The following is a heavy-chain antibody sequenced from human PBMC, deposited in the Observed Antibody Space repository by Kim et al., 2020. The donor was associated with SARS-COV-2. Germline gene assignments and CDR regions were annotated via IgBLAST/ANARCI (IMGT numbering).Heavy chain of an antibody. CDR3: ARGGGSSSWYGFYYFDY. J-gene: IGHJ4*02. CDR1: GGSFSGYY. CDR2: INHSGST. Sequence: SETLSLICAVYGGSFSGYYWSWIRQPPGKGLEWIGEINHSGSTNYNPSLKSRVTISVDTSKNQFSLKLSSVTAADTAVYYCARGGGSSSWYGFYYFDYWGQGTLVTVSS. D-gene: IGHD6-13*01. V-gene: IGHV4-34*01.